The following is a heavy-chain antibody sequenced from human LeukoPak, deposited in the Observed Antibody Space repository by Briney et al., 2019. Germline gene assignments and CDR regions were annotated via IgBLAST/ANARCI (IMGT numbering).Heavy chain of an antibody. V-gene: IGHV3-48*01. CDR1: GFTFSSYA. CDR2: ISSSGSIT. J-gene: IGHJ3*02. D-gene: IGHD3-10*01. Sequence: GGSLRLSCAASGFTFSSYAMSWVRQAPGKGLEWVSHISSSGSITYYGDSVKGRVTISRDNAKNSVSLYMNSLRAEDSAVYYCARPGITAFDIWGQGTMVTVSS. CDR3: ARPGITAFDI.